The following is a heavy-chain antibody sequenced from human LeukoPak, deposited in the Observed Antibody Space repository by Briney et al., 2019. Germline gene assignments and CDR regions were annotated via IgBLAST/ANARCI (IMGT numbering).Heavy chain of an antibody. V-gene: IGHV3-64D*06. Sequence: GGSLRLFCSASGFTFSSYAMHWVRQAPGKGLEYVSAISSNGGSTYYADSVKGRFTISRDNSKNTLYPQMSSLRAEDTAVYYCVKVGYCSSTSCYPEYFQHWGQGTLVTVSS. CDR1: GFTFSSYA. CDR2: ISSNGGST. CDR3: VKVGYCSSTSCYPEYFQH. J-gene: IGHJ1*01. D-gene: IGHD2-2*01.